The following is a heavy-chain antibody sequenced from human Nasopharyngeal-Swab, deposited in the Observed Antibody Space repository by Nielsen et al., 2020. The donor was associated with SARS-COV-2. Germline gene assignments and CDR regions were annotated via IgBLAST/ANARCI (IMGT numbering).Heavy chain of an antibody. CDR1: GGSISSGSYY. Sequence: SETLSLTCTVSGGSISSGSYYWSWIRQPAGKGLEWIGRIYTSGSTNYNPSLKSRVTISVDTSKNQFSLKLSSVTAADTAVYYCAREGGYCSSTSCPRVGMDVWGQGTTVTVSS. CDR3: AREGGYCSSTSCPRVGMDV. D-gene: IGHD2-2*01. V-gene: IGHV4-61*02. J-gene: IGHJ6*02. CDR2: IYTSGST.